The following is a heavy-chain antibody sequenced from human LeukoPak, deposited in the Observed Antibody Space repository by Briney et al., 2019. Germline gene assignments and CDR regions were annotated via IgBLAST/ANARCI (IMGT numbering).Heavy chain of an antibody. D-gene: IGHD3-3*01. CDR2: IRGSGDST. V-gene: IGHV3-23*01. Sequence: GGSLRLSCAASGFTFSSYAMTWVRQAPGKGLEWVSSIRGSGDSTYYADSVKGRFTISRDNSESTLFLQMNSLRVEDTAVYYCAKDRAPGPRFLEWLFDYWGQGTLVTVSS. J-gene: IGHJ4*02. CDR3: AKDRAPGPRFLEWLFDY. CDR1: GFTFSSYA.